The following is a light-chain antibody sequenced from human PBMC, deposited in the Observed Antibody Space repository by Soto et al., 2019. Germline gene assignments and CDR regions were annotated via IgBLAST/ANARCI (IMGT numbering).Light chain of an antibody. V-gene: IGKV1-5*01. Sequence: DIQMTQSPSTLSASVGDRVAITCRASQSISQCVAWYQQKPGRAPELLIYDASKLKSGVPSRFSGSGSGTEFSLTITSLQPDDSAMYYCQQYNGYSWTFGRGTKVEIK. J-gene: IGKJ1*01. CDR3: QQYNGYSWT. CDR2: DAS. CDR1: QSISQC.